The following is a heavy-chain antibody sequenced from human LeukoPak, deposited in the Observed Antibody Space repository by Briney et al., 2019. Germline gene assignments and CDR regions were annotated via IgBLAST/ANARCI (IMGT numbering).Heavy chain of an antibody. CDR1: GFTVSSNY. CDR2: IYIGGST. Sequence: TGGSLRLSCAASGFTVSSNYMSWVRQAPGKGLEWVSVIYIGGSTYYADSVKGRFTISRDISKNTLYLQMNSLRAEDTAMYYCARPGFVEPAVIFDYWGQGTLVTVSS. V-gene: IGHV3-53*01. J-gene: IGHJ4*02. CDR3: ARPGFVEPAVIFDY. D-gene: IGHD3-10*01.